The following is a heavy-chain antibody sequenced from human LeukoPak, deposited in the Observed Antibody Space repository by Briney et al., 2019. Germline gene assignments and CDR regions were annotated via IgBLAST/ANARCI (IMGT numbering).Heavy chain of an antibody. CDR3: ARGCSGGSCYLPIDY. Sequence: ASVKVSCKASGYTFTSYGISWVRQAPGQGLEWMGWISAYNGNTNYAQKLQGRVTMTTDTSTGTAYMELRSLRSDDTAVYYCARGCSGGSCYLPIDYWGQGTLVTVSS. D-gene: IGHD2-15*01. CDR1: GYTFTSYG. CDR2: ISAYNGNT. V-gene: IGHV1-18*01. J-gene: IGHJ4*02.